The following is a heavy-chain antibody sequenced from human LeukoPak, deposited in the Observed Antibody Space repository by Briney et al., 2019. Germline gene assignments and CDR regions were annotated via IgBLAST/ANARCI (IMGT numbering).Heavy chain of an antibody. CDR1: GGSISSYY. Sequence: SETLSLTCTVSGGSISSYYWSWIRQPPGKGLEWIGYIYYSGSTNYNPSLKSRVTISVDTSKNQFSLKLSSVTAADTAVYYCARETYGGNSEYFDYWGQGTLVTVSS. V-gene: IGHV4-59*01. J-gene: IGHJ4*02. CDR2: IYYSGST. D-gene: IGHD4-23*01. CDR3: ARETYGGNSEYFDY.